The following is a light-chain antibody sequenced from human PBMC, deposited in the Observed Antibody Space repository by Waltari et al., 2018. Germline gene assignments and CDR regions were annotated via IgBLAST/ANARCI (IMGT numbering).Light chain of an antibody. CDR3: CSYAGIGTLT. CDR1: SSDIGGYNL. V-gene: IGLV2-23*01. J-gene: IGLJ3*02. CDR2: EGN. Sequence: QSALTQPASVSGSPGQSITISCTGTSSDIGGYNLSPWYQHHPGKAPKIIIYEGNKRPSGVSYRFSGSKSGNTASLTISGLHTEDEADYYCCSYAGIGTLTFGGGTRVTVL.